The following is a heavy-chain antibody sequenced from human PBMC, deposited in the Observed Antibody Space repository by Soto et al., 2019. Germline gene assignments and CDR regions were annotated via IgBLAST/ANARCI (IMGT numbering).Heavy chain of an antibody. CDR1: GFTFGDYA. V-gene: IGHV3-49*03. CDR2: IRSKAYGGAT. CDR3: ARRQYLDY. J-gene: IGHJ4*02. Sequence: EVQLVESGGGLVQPGRSLRLSCTGSGFTFGDYAMSWFRQAPGKGLEWVGFIRSKAYGGATEYAASVKDRFTISRDDSKSIAYLQMKSLETEDTAVYYCARRQYLDYWGQGTLVTVSS.